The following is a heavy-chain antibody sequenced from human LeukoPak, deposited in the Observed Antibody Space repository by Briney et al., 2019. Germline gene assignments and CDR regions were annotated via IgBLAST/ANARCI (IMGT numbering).Heavy chain of an antibody. Sequence: GGSLRLSCAASGFTFSSYSMSWFRQAPGKGLEWVGFIRSKAYGGTTEYAASVKGRFTISRDDSKSIAYLQMNSLKTEDTAVYYCTRLKPYYDILTGSARRAFDIWGQGTMVTVSS. V-gene: IGHV3-49*03. J-gene: IGHJ3*02. CDR2: IRSKAYGGTT. CDR1: GFTFSSYS. D-gene: IGHD3-9*01. CDR3: TRLKPYYDILTGSARRAFDI.